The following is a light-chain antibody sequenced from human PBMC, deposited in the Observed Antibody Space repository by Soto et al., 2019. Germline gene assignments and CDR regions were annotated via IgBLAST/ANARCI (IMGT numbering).Light chain of an antibody. CDR3: QQYDSSPPIT. V-gene: IGKV3-20*01. CDR1: QSVSSNY. Sequence: EIVLTQSPGTLSLSPGERATLSCRASQSVSSNYLAWYQQKPGQAPRLLIYGASSRATGIPDRFSGSGSGTDFTLTISGLEPEDFAVYYCQQYDSSPPITFGQGTRLEI. CDR2: GAS. J-gene: IGKJ5*01.